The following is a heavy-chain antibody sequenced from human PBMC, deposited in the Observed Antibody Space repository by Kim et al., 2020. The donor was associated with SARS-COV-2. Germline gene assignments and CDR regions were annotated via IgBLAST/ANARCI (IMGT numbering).Heavy chain of an antibody. V-gene: IGHV4-31*03. CDR2: IYYSEST. CDR1: GGSISSGGYY. D-gene: IGHD6-13*01. J-gene: IGHJ4*02. CDR3: ARGKQYSSSWLKGPEPYYFDY. Sequence: SETLSLTCTVSGGSISSGGYYWSWIRQHPGKGLEWIGYIYYSESTYYNPSLKSRVTISVDTSKNQFSLKLSSVTAADTAVYYCARGKQYSSSWLKGPEPYYFDYWGQGTLVTVSS.